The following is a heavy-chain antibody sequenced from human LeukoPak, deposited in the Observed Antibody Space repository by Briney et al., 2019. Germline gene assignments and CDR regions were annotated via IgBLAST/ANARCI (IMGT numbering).Heavy chain of an antibody. CDR1: GGAFSTYA. J-gene: IGHJ5*02. D-gene: IGHD1-14*01. V-gene: IGHV1-69*13. CDR2: FIPLAGSP. CDR3: ARDRRSGEPLNWFDP. Sequence: ASVKVSCKTSGGAFSTYAISWVRQAPGQGLEWMGGFIPLAGSPNYAQKFQGRVTISADESTSTAYMELNSLRFEDTAVYYCARDRRSGEPLNWFDPWGQGTLVTVSS.